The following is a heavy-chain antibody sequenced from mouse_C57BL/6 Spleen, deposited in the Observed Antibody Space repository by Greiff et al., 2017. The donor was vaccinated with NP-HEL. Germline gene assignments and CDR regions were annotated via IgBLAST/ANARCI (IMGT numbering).Heavy chain of an antibody. D-gene: IGHD1-1*01. CDR2: IDPSDSYT. CDR3: ARTGYYGSSLAY. CDR1: GYTFTSYW. V-gene: IGHV1-69*01. J-gene: IGHJ3*01. Sequence: VQLQQSGAELVMPGASVKLSCKASGYTFTSYWMHWVKQRPGQGLEWIGEIDPSDSYTNYTQKFKGKSTVTVDKSSSTAYMQLSSLTSEDSAVYYCARTGYYGSSLAYWGKGTLVTVSA.